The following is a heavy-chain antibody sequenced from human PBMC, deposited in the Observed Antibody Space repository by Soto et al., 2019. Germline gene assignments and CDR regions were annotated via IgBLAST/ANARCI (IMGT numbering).Heavy chain of an antibody. CDR2: ISWKDEK. CDR3: AHRYGGNYYRWYCDS. D-gene: IGHD1-26*01. Sequence: QITLKESGPTLVKPTQTLTVTCTVSWFSLSTSGAGVGWIRQSPGKAPEWLALISWKDEKRYNPGLKRRLTFTMDTSKNQVVLTMTDLDPVDTATYFCAHRYGGNYYRWYCDSWGQGTLVTVSS. CDR1: WFSLSTSGAG. J-gene: IGHJ4*02. V-gene: IGHV2-5*01.